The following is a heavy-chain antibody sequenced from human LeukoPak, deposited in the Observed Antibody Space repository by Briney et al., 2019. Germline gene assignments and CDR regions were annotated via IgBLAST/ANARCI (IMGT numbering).Heavy chain of an antibody. V-gene: IGHV1-18*01. CDR2: ISAYNGNT. CDR3: ARTTYGYFDY. J-gene: IGHJ4*02. D-gene: IGHD4-17*01. CDR1: GYTFNSYG. Sequence: ASVKVSCKASGYTFNSYGVSWVPQAPGQGLGWMGWISAYNGNTNYAQRFQGRFTMPTETSTTTVNMERRRLTSDDTALYYCARTTYGYFDYWGQGTLVTVSS.